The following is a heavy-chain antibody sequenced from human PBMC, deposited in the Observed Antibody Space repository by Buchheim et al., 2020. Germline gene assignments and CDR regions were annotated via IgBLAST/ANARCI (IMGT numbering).Heavy chain of an antibody. V-gene: IGHV3-23*04. CDR3: AKSLRGNSGSYCFDY. Sequence: EVQLVESGGGLVQPGGSLKLSCAASGFSFSSYAMSWVRQSPGKGLEWVSAISIDGRTTYYADYVKGRFTISRDISKNTLYLQMDSLRAEDTAVYYCAKSLRGNSGSYCFDYWGQGTL. CDR1: GFSFSSYA. CDR2: ISIDGRTT. J-gene: IGHJ4*02. D-gene: IGHD1-26*01.